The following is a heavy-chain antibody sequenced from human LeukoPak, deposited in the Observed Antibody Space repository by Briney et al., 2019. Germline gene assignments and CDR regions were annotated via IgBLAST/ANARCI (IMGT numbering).Heavy chain of an antibody. D-gene: IGHD1-20*01. CDR2: INHSGST. J-gene: IGHJ5*02. CDR1: GGSFSGYY. V-gene: IGHV4-34*01. CDR3: ARERGDNWNVGP. Sequence: PSETPSLTCAVYGGSFSGYYWSWIRQPPGKGLEWIGEINHSGSTNYNPSLKSRVTISVDTSKNQFSLKLSSVTAADTAVYYCARERGDNWNVGPWGQGTLVTVSS.